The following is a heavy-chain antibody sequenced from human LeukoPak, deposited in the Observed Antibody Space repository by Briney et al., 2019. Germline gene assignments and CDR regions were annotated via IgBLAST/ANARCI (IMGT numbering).Heavy chain of an antibody. J-gene: IGHJ2*01. CDR2: INPTGGST. CDR1: GYTFTSYY. Sequence: ASVKVSCKASGYTFTSYYMHWVRQTPGQGLEWMGLINPTGGSTGYAQKFQGRVTMTRDMSTSTDYMELSSLRSEDTAVYYCARCDHFEVAARRDWYLDLWGRGTLVTVSS. CDR3: ARCDHFEVAARRDWYLDL. D-gene: IGHD2-15*01. V-gene: IGHV1-46*01.